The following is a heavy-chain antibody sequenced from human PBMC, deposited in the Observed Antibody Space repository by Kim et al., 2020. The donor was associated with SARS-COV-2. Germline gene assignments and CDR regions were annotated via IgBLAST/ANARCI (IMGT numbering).Heavy chain of an antibody. CDR3: ATVLSKDSNY. V-gene: IGHV3-48*01. Sequence: TITDADSVKGRFTISRDNAENSLFLQMNGLRAEDTALYYCATVLSKDSNYWGQGTLVIVSS. D-gene: IGHD2-15*01. CDR2: TI. J-gene: IGHJ4*02.